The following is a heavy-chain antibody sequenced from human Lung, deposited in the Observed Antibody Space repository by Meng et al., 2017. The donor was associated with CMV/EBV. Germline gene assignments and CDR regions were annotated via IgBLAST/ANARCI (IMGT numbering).Heavy chain of an antibody. D-gene: IGHD4-17*01. CDR1: GGFISSGDYY. CDR3: ARTNYGDYNWFDP. CDR2: IYYSGST. J-gene: IGHJ5*02. Sequence: QGEREEEGRWLLNPPQTRPLTCTVSGGFISSGDYYWSWIRQHPGKVLEWIGYIYYSGSTYYNPSLRSRVAISIDTSKNQFSLKLTSVTAADTAVYFCARTNYGDYNWFDPWGQGTLVTVSS. V-gene: IGHV4-31*03.